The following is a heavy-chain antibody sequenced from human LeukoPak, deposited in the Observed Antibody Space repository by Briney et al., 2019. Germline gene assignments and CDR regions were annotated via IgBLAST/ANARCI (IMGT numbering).Heavy chain of an antibody. CDR3: ATSLIYDFWSGYLTHVDY. CDR2: ISSSSSYI. J-gene: IGHJ4*02. CDR1: GFTFSSYS. V-gene: IGHV3-21*01. Sequence: KSGGSLRLSCAASGFTFSSYSMNWVRQAPGKGLEWVSSISSSSSYIYYADSVKGRFTISRDNAKNSLYLQMNSLRAEDTAVYYCATSLIYDFWSGYLTHVDYWGQGTLVTVSS. D-gene: IGHD3-3*01.